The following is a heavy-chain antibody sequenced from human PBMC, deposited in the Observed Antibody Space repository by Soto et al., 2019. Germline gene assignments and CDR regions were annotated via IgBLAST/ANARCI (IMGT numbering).Heavy chain of an antibody. J-gene: IGHJ5*02. Sequence: QVQLQQWGAGLLKPSETLSLTCAVYGGSFSGYYWSWIRQPPGKGLEWIGEINHSGNTNYNPSLKSRVTISVDTSKNQFSLKRSSVTAADTAVYYCASHHSSSWRLNWFDPWGQGTLVTVSS. CDR3: ASHHSSSWRLNWFDP. V-gene: IGHV4-34*01. D-gene: IGHD6-13*01. CDR2: INHSGNT. CDR1: GGSFSGYY.